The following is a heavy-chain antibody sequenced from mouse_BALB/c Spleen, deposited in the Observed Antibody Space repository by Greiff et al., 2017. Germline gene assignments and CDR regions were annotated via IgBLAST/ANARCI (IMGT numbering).Heavy chain of an antibody. J-gene: IGHJ2*01. Sequence: EVNVVESGGGLVKPGGSLKLSCAASGFTFSSYTMSWVRQTPENRLEWVATISSGGSYTYYPDSVKGRFTISRDNAKNTLYLQMSSLKSEDTAMYYCTREGDYHFDDWGQGTTLTVSS. CDR1: GFTFSSYT. CDR2: ISSGGSYT. V-gene: IGHV5-6-4*01. CDR3: TREGDYHFDD. D-gene: IGHD1-1*02.